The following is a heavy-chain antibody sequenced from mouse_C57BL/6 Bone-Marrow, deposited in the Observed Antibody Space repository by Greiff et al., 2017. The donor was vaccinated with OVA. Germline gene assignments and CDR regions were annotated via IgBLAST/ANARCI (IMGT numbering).Heavy chain of an antibody. V-gene: IGHV1-26*01. CDR2: INPNNGGT. Sequence: VQLQQSGPELVKPGASVKISCKASGYTFTDYYMNWVKQSHGKSLEWIGDINPNNGGTSYNQKFKGKATLTVDKSSSTAYMELRSLTSEDSAVYYCARAGSSYVRYFDVWGTGTTVTVSS. J-gene: IGHJ1*03. D-gene: IGHD1-1*01. CDR3: ARAGSSYVRYFDV. CDR1: GYTFTDYY.